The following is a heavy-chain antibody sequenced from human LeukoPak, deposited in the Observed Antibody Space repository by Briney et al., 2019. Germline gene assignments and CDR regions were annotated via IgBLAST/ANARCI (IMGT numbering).Heavy chain of an antibody. V-gene: IGHV3-74*01. CDR1: GFTFGDSW. CDR2: INADGSTT. Sequence: GGSLRLSCAASGFTFGDSWVHWVRHAPGKGLVWVSLINADGSTTSYADSVKGRFTISRDNARNTLSLEMNSLTIEDTAVYYCIVVVEPPDSDGFDVWGQGTMITVSS. D-gene: IGHD1-14*01. CDR3: IVVVEPPDSDGFDV. J-gene: IGHJ3*01.